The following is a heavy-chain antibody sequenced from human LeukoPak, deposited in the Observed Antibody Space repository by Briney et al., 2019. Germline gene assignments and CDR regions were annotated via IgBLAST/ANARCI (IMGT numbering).Heavy chain of an antibody. Sequence: SQTLSLTCTVSGGSISRGGYYWPWLRQHPGEGLEWVGYIYHSGSTYYNPSLKSRVTLSVDTSRSQFALNLSSVTAADTAVYYCARGRYYYDSRGYYKQYYFDYWGQGTLVTVSS. V-gene: IGHV4-31*03. J-gene: IGHJ4*02. CDR3: ARGRYYYDSRGYYKQYYFDY. CDR2: IYHSGST. CDR1: GGSISRGGYY. D-gene: IGHD3-22*01.